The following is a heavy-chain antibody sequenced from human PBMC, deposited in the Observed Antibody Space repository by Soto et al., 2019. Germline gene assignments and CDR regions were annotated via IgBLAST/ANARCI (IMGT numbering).Heavy chain of an antibody. CDR1: GGSFSGYY. Sequence: QVQLQQWGAGPLRPLETLSLTCGVSGGSFSGYYWAWLRQSPGKGLEWIGEINDRGSINYNPSLKSRVSISVATSKNHYSLNLRSVTAADTAVYYCARESHDILTGPPWVWYFDLWGRGTLVTVSS. V-gene: IGHV4-34*01. D-gene: IGHD3-9*01. CDR2: INDRGSI. J-gene: IGHJ2*01. CDR3: ARESHDILTGPPWVWYFDL.